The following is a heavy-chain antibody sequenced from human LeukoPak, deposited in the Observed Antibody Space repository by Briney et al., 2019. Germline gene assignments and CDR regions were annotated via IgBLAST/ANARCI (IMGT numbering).Heavy chain of an antibody. CDR1: GFTLSSYA. CDR2: ISVSGSYT. J-gene: IGHJ4*02. Sequence: GGSLSLSCAASGFTLSSYATSGVRQAPGKGLEWVSEISVSGSYTHYAASVKGRFTISRNNSRNTLYLQMNSLRGEDTAVYYCAKLGSGTSPVDYWGQGTLVTVSS. CDR3: AKLGSGTSPVDY. D-gene: IGHD1-26*01. V-gene: IGHV3-23*01.